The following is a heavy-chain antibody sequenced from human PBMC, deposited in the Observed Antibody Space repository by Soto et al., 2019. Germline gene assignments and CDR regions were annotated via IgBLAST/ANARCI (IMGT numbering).Heavy chain of an antibody. D-gene: IGHD5-12*01. CDR1: GGSISSSNW. Sequence: SETLSLTCAVSGGSISSSNWWSWVRQPPGKGLEWIGEIYHSGSTNYNPSLKSRVTISVDKSKNQFSLKLSSVTAADTAVYYCASVGNSGYAKDLPLFDYWGQGTLVTVSS. V-gene: IGHV4-4*02. CDR2: IYHSGST. CDR3: ASVGNSGYAKDLPLFDY. J-gene: IGHJ4*02.